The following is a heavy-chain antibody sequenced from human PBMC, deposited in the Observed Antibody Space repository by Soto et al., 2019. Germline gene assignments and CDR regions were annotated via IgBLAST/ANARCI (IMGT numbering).Heavy chain of an antibody. V-gene: IGHV3-30*18. CDR1: GFSFSIYG. J-gene: IGHJ4*02. CDR2: ISYDGSNK. D-gene: IGHD1-26*01. CDR3: AKPYSGSPPKNFDY. Sequence: VGSLRLSCAASGFSFSIYGMYGVRHAPGKGLEWVAAISYDGSNKYYADSVKGRFTISRDNSKNTLFLQMNSLRAEDTAVYYCAKPYSGSPPKNFDYWGQGTLVTVSS.